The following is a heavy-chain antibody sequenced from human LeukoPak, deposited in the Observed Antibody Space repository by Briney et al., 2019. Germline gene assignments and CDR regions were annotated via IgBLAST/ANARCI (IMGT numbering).Heavy chain of an antibody. D-gene: IGHD6-13*01. Sequence: SETLSLTCTVSGGSISSSSYYWGWIRQPPGKGLEWIGSIYYSGSTYYNPSLKSRVTISVDTSKNQFSLKLSSVTAADTAAYYCARHVPPGIAAAGSLDYWGQGTLVTVSS. CDR1: GGSISSSSYY. CDR3: ARHVPPGIAAAGSLDY. CDR2: IYYSGST. J-gene: IGHJ4*02. V-gene: IGHV4-39*01.